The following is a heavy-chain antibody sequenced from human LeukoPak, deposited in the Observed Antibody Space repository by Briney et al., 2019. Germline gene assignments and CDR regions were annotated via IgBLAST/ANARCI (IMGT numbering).Heavy chain of an antibody. Sequence: GGSLRLSCTASGFTFSSYWMHWVRQAPGKGLVWVSRINSVGSSTNYADSVKGRSTISRDNAKNTLYLQMNSLRAEDTAIYYCGRDIATAVDYWGLGTLVTVSS. V-gene: IGHV3-74*01. D-gene: IGHD6-25*01. CDR3: GRDIATAVDY. CDR2: INSVGSST. CDR1: GFTFSSYW. J-gene: IGHJ4*02.